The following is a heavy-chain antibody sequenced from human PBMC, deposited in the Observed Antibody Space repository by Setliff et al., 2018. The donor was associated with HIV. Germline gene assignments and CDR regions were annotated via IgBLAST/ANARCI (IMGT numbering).Heavy chain of an antibody. CDR2: ISGSGGST. CDR3: ARRAYCSSTTCFGN. D-gene: IGHD2-2*01. J-gene: IGHJ4*02. CDR1: GFAFSSYA. Sequence: GGSLRLSCAASGFAFSSYAMSWVRQAPGKGLEWGSAISGSGGSTYYADSVKGRFTISRDNSKKTLYLQMNSLRAEDTAVYYCARRAYCSSTTCFGNWGQGTLVTVPS. V-gene: IGHV3-23*01.